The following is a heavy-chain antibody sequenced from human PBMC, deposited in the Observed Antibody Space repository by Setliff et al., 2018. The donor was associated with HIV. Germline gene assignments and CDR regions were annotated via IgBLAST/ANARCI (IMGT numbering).Heavy chain of an antibody. J-gene: IGHJ4*02. Sequence: QPGGSLRLSCAASGFTFSTYWMIWVRQAPGKGLEWAAKIKQDGSEEYYVDSVKGRFTISRDNAKNSVYLQMNSLRVEDTAMYYCTKDHLSGWASDCWGQGTLVTVSS. CDR1: GFTFSTYW. CDR3: TKDHLSGWASDC. CDR2: IKQDGSEE. V-gene: IGHV3-7*01. D-gene: IGHD6-19*01.